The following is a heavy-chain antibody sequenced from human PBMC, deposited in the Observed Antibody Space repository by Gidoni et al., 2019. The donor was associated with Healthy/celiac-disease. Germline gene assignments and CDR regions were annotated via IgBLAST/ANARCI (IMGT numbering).Heavy chain of an antibody. D-gene: IGHD5-18*01. J-gene: IGHJ6*02. Sequence: EVQLVESGGGLVQPGRSLRPSWEASGFTFDEYAMHWVRQAPGKGLEWFSGISWNSGSIGYADSVKGRFTLSRDNAKNSLYLQMNSLRAEDTGLYYCAKSTNSYGNYYYGMDVWGQGTTVTVSS. CDR2: ISWNSGSI. CDR1: GFTFDEYA. CDR3: AKSTNSYGNYYYGMDV. V-gene: IGHV3-9*01.